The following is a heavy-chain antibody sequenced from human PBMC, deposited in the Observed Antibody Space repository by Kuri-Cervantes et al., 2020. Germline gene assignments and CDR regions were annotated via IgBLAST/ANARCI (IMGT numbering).Heavy chain of an antibody. D-gene: IGHD3-22*01. CDR3: AREATYYYDSSALLDDAFDI. Sequence: ASVKVSCKASGYTFTGYYMHWVRQAPGQGLECMGWINPNSGGTNYAQKFQGRVTMTRDTSISTAYMELSRLRSDDTAVYYCAREATYYYDSSALLDDAFDIWGQGTMVTVSS. CDR2: INPNSGGT. V-gene: IGHV1-2*02. J-gene: IGHJ3*02. CDR1: GYTFTGYY.